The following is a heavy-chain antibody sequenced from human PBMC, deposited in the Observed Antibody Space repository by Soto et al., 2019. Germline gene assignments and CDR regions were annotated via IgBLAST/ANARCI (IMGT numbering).Heavy chain of an antibody. V-gene: IGHV3-23*01. CDR3: VKSGSSWYGDFYYGVDV. CDR2: ISGIGGST. D-gene: IGHD6-13*01. J-gene: IGHJ6*02. CDR1: GFTFSKSA. Sequence: PGGSLRLSCAASGFTFSKSAMTWVRQAPGKGLEWVSSISGIGGSTYYADSVKGRFTISRDNSKNTLHLHMNSLRADDTAVYYCVKSGSSWYGDFYYGVDVWGQGTTFTVSS.